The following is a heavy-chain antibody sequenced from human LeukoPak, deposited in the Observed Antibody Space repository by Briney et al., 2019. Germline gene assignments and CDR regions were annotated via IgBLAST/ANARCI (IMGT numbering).Heavy chain of an antibody. CDR2: IIPIFGTA. CDR1: GGTFSSYA. D-gene: IGHD3-9*01. J-gene: IGHJ4*02. CDR3: AKPIWGNHDILTGGVYFDF. V-gene: IGHV1-69*13. Sequence: SVKVSCKASGGTFSSYAISWVRQAPGQGLEWMGGIIPIFGTANYTQKLQGRVTITADESTSTAYMELSSLRYEDTAVYYCAKPIWGNHDILTGGVYFDFWGQGTLVTDSS.